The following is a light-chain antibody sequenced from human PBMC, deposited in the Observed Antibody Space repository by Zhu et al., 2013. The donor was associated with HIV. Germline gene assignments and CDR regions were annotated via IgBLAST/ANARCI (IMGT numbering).Light chain of an antibody. J-gene: IGLJ1*01. CDR3: TSYTTSATLV. V-gene: IGLV2-14*01. CDR2: EVS. Sequence: QSALTQPASVSGSPGQSITISCTGTSSDVGGYNYVSWFQQHPGKAPKLMIYEVSNRPSGVSNRFSGSKSGNTASLTISGLQPEDDADYYCTSYTTSATLVFGTGTKVTVL. CDR1: SSDVGGYNY.